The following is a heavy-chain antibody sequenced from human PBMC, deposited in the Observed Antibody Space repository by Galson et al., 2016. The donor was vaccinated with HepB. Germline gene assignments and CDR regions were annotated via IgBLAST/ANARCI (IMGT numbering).Heavy chain of an antibody. V-gene: IGHV3-30-3*01. J-gene: IGHJ5*02. Sequence: SLRLSCAASGFTFSCYSMHWVRQAPGKGLEWVAIIYSDGTNNYYADSGKGRLTTARDNSKNTLSLQMNSLRSEDTAVYYCARGGGITMVRGVMPGWFDPWGQGTLVTVSS. CDR1: GFTFSCYS. CDR2: IYSDGTNN. D-gene: IGHD3-10*01. CDR3: ARGGGITMVRGVMPGWFDP.